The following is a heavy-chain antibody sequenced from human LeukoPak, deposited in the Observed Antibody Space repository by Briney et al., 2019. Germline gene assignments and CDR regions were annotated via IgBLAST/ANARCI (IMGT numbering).Heavy chain of an antibody. Sequence: ASVKVSCKASGYTFTSYGISWVRQAPGQGLEWMGWISAYNGNTNYAEKVKGRVTMTTETSKSTAYMEMRSLRSDDTAVYYCARDVATTGDRAFDIWGQGTMVTVSS. J-gene: IGHJ3*02. CDR3: ARDVATTGDRAFDI. CDR1: GYTFTSYG. CDR2: ISAYNGNT. V-gene: IGHV1-18*01. D-gene: IGHD2-8*02.